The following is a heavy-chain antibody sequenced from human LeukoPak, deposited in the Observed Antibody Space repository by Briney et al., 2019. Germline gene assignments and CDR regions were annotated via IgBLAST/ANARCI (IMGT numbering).Heavy chain of an antibody. J-gene: IGHJ5*02. Sequence: SETLSLTCAVYGGSFSGYYWSWIRQPPGKGLEWIGEINHSGSTNYNPSLKSRVTISVDTSKNQFSLKLSSATAADTAVYYCARGDRSGQSNWFDPWGQGTLVTVSP. CDR2: INHSGST. CDR1: GGSFSGYY. CDR3: ARGDRSGQSNWFDP. V-gene: IGHV4-34*01. D-gene: IGHD6-19*01.